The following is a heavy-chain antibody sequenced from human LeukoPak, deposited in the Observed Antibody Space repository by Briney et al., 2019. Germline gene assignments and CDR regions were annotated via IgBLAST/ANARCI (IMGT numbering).Heavy chain of an antibody. CDR3: AKDIAVVPAAIPSYGMDV. J-gene: IGHJ6*02. CDR1: GFTFSSYG. D-gene: IGHD2-2*02. V-gene: IGHV3-30*18. Sequence: GGSLRLSCAASGFTFSSYGMPWVRQAPGKGLEWVAVISYDGSNKYYADSVKGRFTISRDNSKNTLYLQMNSLRAEDTAVYYCAKDIAVVPAAIPSYGMDVWGQGTTVTVSS. CDR2: ISYDGSNK.